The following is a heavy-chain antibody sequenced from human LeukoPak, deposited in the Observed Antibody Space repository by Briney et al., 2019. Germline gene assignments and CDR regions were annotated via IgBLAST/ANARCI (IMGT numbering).Heavy chain of an antibody. CDR1: GGSISSSSYY. J-gene: IGHJ3*02. Sequence: SETLSLTCTVSGGSISSSSYYWGWIRQPPGKGLEWIGSIYYSGSTYYNPSLKSRVTISVDTSKNQFSLKLSSVTAADTAVYYCARDENYDFWSGYRGGAFDIWGQGTMVTVSS. V-gene: IGHV4-39*07. CDR2: IYYSGST. CDR3: ARDENYDFWSGYRGGAFDI. D-gene: IGHD3-3*01.